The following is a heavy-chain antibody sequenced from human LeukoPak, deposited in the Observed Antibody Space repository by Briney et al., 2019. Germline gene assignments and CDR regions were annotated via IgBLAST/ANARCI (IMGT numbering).Heavy chain of an antibody. D-gene: IGHD6-19*01. CDR3: AREDSSGWVYFDY. CDR1: GYTFTDYY. Sequence: EASVTVSCMASGYTFTDYYMHWVRQAAGQGRDWMGWINPDSGATNYAQKFQGRVTMTRDTSISTAHMELSRLRSDDTAVYYCAREDSSGWVYFDYWGQGTLVTVSS. J-gene: IGHJ4*02. CDR2: INPDSGAT. V-gene: IGHV1-2*02.